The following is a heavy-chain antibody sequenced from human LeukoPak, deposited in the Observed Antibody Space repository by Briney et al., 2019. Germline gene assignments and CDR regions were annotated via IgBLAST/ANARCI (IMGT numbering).Heavy chain of an antibody. V-gene: IGHV1-2*02. CDR3: ASYDILTNYFDY. CDR2: INPNSGGT. CDR1: GYTFTGYY. Sequence: ASVKVSCKASGYTFTGYYMHWVRQAPGQGLEWMGWINPNSGGTNYAQKFQGRVTMTEDTSTDTAYMELSSLRSEDTAVYYCASYDILTNYFDYWGQGTLVTVSS. D-gene: IGHD3-9*01. J-gene: IGHJ4*02.